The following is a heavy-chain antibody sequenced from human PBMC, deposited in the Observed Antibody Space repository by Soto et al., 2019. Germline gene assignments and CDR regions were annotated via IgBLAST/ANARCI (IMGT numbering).Heavy chain of an antibody. CDR1: GFSLTTRGVG. CDR3: AHRVLRTVFGLVTTTAIYFDF. CDR2: IYWDDDK. Sequence: QITLNASGPTVVRPTETLTLTCRFSGFSLTTRGVGVGWIRQSPGKAQEWLALIYWDDDKRYSASLKSRLTITKDTSKNQVVLTVSDLDPTETATYYCAHRVLRTVFGLVTTTAIYFDFWGQGTPVAVSS. J-gene: IGHJ4*02. V-gene: IGHV2-5*02. D-gene: IGHD3-3*01.